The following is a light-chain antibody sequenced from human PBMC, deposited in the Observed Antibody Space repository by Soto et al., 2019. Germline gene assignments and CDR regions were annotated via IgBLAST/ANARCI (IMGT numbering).Light chain of an antibody. J-gene: IGKJ3*01. CDR1: QRVSSIH. CDR2: GTS. Sequence: ENVLTQSPGTLSLSPGDRATLSCRASQRVSSIHLAWYQQKPGQAPRLLIYGTSVRATGIPDRFRGSGSGTDFTLTIGRLEPEYCAVYYCQQYSGSSQFTFGPGTKVEI. CDR3: QQYSGSSQFT. V-gene: IGKV3-20*01.